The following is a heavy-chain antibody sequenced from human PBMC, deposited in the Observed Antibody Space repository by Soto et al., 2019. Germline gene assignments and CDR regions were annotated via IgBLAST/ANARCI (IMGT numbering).Heavy chain of an antibody. Sequence: GGSLRLSCAASGFTFNTYWMSWVRQAPGKGLEWVANIKEDGDVKNYVDSVKGRFTISRDNAENTLYLQMNFVGVEDSATYYCARTKGAVAFDVWGQGTMVTVSS. J-gene: IGHJ3*01. CDR1: GFTFNTYW. D-gene: IGHD3-16*01. CDR2: IKEDGDVK. CDR3: ARTKGAVAFDV. V-gene: IGHV3-7*01.